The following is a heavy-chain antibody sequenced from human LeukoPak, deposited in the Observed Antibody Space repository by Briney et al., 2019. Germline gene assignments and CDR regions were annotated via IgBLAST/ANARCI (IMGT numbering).Heavy chain of an antibody. V-gene: IGHV4-34*01. CDR1: GGSFSGYY. CDR2: INHSGST. D-gene: IGHD3-3*01. Sequence: PSETLSLTCAVYGGSFSGYYWSWIRQPPGKGPEWIGEINHSGSTNYNPSLKSRVTISVDTSKNQFSLKLSSVTAADTAVYYCARSLWDDFWSGPKGEYYFDYWGQGTLVTVSS. J-gene: IGHJ4*02. CDR3: ARSLWDDFWSGPKGEYYFDY.